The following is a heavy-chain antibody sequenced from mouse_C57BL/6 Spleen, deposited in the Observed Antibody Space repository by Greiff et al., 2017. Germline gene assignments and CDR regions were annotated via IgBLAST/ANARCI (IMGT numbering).Heavy chain of an antibody. D-gene: IGHD3-2*02. CDR1: GYTFTSYW. V-gene: IGHV1-61*01. CDR3: ARGGTAQADC. Sequence: QVQLQQPGAELVRPGSSVKLSCKASGYTFTSYWMDWVKQRPGQGLEWIGNIYPSDSETHYNQKFKDKATLTVDKSSSTAYMQLSSLTSEDSAVYYCARGGTAQADCWGQGTTLSVSS. J-gene: IGHJ2*01. CDR2: IYPSDSET.